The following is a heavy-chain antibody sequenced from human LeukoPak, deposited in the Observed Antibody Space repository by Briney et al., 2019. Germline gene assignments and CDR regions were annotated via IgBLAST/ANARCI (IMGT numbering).Heavy chain of an antibody. CDR1: GFTFSSYS. Sequence: PGGSLRLSCAASGFTFSSYSMNWVRQAPGKGLEWVSYISSSSSTIYYADSVKGRFTISRDNAKNSLYLQMNSLRAEDTAVYYCARGGTIGWFDPWGQGTLVTVSS. D-gene: IGHD3-16*01. J-gene: IGHJ5*02. CDR2: ISSSSSTI. V-gene: IGHV3-48*01. CDR3: ARGGTIGWFDP.